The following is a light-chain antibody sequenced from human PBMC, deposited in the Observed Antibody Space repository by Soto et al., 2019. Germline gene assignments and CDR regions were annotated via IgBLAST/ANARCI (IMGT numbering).Light chain of an antibody. CDR3: SSYTSSSTLE. J-gene: IGLJ2*01. CDR1: SSDVGCYNY. CDR2: DVS. V-gene: IGLV2-14*01. Sequence: QSALTQPASVSGSPGQSITISCTGTSSDVGCYNYVSWYQQHPGKDPKLMIYDVSNRPSGVSNRFSGSKSGNTASLTISGLQAEDEADYDCSSYTSSSTLEFGGGTKLTVL.